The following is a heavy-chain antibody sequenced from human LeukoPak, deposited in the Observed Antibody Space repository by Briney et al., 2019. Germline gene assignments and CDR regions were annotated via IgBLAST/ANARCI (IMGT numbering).Heavy chain of an antibody. J-gene: IGHJ4*02. CDR2: IYYSGST. V-gene: IGHV4-31*03. D-gene: IGHD5-24*01. CDR3: ARVRKWLQLGDY. CDR1: GGSISSGGYY. Sequence: SETLSLTCTVSGGSISSGGYYWSWIRQHPGKGLEWIGYIYYSGSTYYNPSLKSRVTISVDTSKNQFSLKLSSVTAAGTAVYYCARVRKWLQLGDYWGQGTLVTVSS.